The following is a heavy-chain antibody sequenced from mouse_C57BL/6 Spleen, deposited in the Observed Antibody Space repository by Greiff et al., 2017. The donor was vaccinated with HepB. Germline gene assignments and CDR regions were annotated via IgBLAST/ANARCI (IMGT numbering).Heavy chain of an antibody. CDR1: GYTFTDYY. CDR3: ARWNLDYFDY. J-gene: IGHJ2*01. CDR2: INPNNGGT. Sequence: VQLQQSGPELVKPGASVKISCKASGYTFTDYYMNWVKQSHGKSLEWIGDINPNNGGTSYNQKFKGKATLTVDKSSSTAYMELRSLTSEDSAVYYCARWNLDYFDYWGQGTTLTVSS. V-gene: IGHV1-26*01.